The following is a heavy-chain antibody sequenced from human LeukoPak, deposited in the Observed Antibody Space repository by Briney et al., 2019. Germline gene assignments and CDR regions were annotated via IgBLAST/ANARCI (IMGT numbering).Heavy chain of an antibody. Sequence: GASVKVSCKASGYTFTSYGISWVRQPPGQGLEWMGWISAYNGNTNYAQKLQGRVTMTADTSTSTAYMELRSLRSDDTAVYYCARRSSSYGPWNYWGQGTLVTVSS. J-gene: IGHJ4*02. D-gene: IGHD6-13*01. CDR3: ARRSSSYGPWNY. V-gene: IGHV1-18*01. CDR2: ISAYNGNT. CDR1: GYTFTSYG.